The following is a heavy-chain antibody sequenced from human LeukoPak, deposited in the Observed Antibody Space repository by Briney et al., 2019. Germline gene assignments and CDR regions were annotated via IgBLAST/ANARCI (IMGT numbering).Heavy chain of an antibody. Sequence: GGSLRLSCAASGFTVSSNYMSWVRQAPGKGLEWVSVIYSGGSTYYADSVKGRFTISRDNSKNTLYLQMNSLRAEDTAVYYCARDPALSSQQQRFFSMDVWGQGTTVTVSS. V-gene: IGHV3-66*01. CDR2: IYSGGST. J-gene: IGHJ6*02. CDR3: ARDPALSSQQQRFFSMDV. CDR1: GFTVSSNY. D-gene: IGHD6-13*01.